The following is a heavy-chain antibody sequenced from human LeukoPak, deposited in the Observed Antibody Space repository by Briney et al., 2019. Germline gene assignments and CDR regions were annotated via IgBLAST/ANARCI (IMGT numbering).Heavy chain of an antibody. D-gene: IGHD3-10*01. CDR3: AKDPLVRGVSYDY. J-gene: IGHJ4*02. CDR2: ISSSSSYI. CDR1: GFTFSSYS. V-gene: IGHV3-21*04. Sequence: GGSLRLSCAASGFTFSSYSMNWVRQAPGKGLEWVSSISSSSSYICYADSVKGRFTISRDNSKNTLYLQMNSLRAEDTAVYYCAKDPLVRGVSYDYWGQGTLVTVSS.